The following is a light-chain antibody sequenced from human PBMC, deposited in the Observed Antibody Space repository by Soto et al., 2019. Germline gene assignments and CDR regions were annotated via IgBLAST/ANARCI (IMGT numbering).Light chain of an antibody. CDR2: EVS. V-gene: IGLV2-23*02. CDR1: SSDVGSYNL. J-gene: IGLJ2*01. Sequence: QSALTQPASVSGSPGQSITISCTGTSSDVGSYNLVSWYQQHPGKAPQLMIYEVSKRPSGVSNRFSGSKSGNTASLTISGLQAEDEDDYYCCSYAGRSTVVFGGGTKLTVL. CDR3: CSYAGRSTVV.